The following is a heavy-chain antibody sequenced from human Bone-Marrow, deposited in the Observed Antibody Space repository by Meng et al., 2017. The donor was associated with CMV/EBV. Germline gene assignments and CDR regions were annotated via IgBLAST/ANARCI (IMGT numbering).Heavy chain of an antibody. V-gene: IGHV3-33*01. CDR2: IWYDGSNK. CDR1: GFTFSSYG. J-gene: IGHJ4*02. CDR3: ARGGGSYSGDY. Sequence: GGSLRLSCAASGFTFSSYGMHWVRQAPGKGLEWVAVIWYDGSNKYYADSVKGRFTISRDNSKNTLYLQMNSLRAEDTAVYYCARGGGSYSGDYWGQGILVTVYS. D-gene: IGHD1-26*01.